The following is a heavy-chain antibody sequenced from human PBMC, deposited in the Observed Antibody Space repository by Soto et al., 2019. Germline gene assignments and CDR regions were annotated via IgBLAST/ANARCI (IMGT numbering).Heavy chain of an antibody. CDR1: GGTFSRHA. V-gene: IGHV1-69*01. Sequence: QVQLVQSGAEVRKPGSSVKVSCKASGGTFSRHAISWVRQAPGQGLEWMGGIIPIFGTANHAQKFQGRVTIIADESTSTVYMELSSLRSEDTAVYYCARGVVVVPAAIGWFDPWGQGTLVTVSS. J-gene: IGHJ5*02. CDR2: IIPIFGTA. D-gene: IGHD2-2*01. CDR3: ARGVVVVPAAIGWFDP.